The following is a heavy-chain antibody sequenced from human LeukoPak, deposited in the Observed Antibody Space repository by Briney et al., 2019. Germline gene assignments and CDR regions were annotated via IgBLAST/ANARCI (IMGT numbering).Heavy chain of an antibody. CDR1: GFTFSSYS. D-gene: IGHD3-22*01. CDR2: ISSSSSYI. V-gene: IGHV3-21*01. J-gene: IGHJ5*02. CDR3: ARDLGQYYDTSDNWFDP. Sequence: GGSLRLSCAASGFTFSSYSMNWVRQAPGKGLEWVSSISSSSSYIYYADSVKGRFAISRDNAKNTLNLQMNSLRAEDTAVYYCARDLGQYYDTSDNWFDPWGQGTLVTVSS.